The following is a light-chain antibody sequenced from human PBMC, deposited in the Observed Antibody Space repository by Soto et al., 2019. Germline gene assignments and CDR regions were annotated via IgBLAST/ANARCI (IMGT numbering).Light chain of an antibody. CDR1: SGDIGGYNY. J-gene: IGLJ2*01. CDR3: SSYTSNISPVV. Sequence: QSVLTQPASVSGSPGQSITISCTGTSGDIGGYNYVSWYQQHPGKAPKLLISEVTNRPSGVSNRFSGSKSCNTASLTISEIQAEDEADYYCSSYTSNISPVVFGGGTKLTVL. V-gene: IGLV2-14*01. CDR2: EVT.